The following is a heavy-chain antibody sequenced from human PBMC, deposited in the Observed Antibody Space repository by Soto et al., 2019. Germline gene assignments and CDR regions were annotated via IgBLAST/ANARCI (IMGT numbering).Heavy chain of an antibody. CDR2: ISNDGNDE. Sequence: QVQVVESGGGVVQPGRSLRLSCEASGFTFSNYGMHWVRQAPGKGLEWVAVISNDGNDEYYIDCVKGRFTISRDNSKTTLYLQMTTLNTQDMAMYYCANDIKNGRNHLGAEYWGRGNRVSVPS. CDR3: ANDIKNGRNHLGAEY. CDR1: GFTFSNYG. D-gene: IGHD1-26*01. J-gene: IGHJ4*02. V-gene: IGHV3-30*18.